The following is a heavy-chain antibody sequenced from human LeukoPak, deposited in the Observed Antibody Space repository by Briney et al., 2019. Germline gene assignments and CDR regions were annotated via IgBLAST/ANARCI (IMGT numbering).Heavy chain of an antibody. CDR1: GFTFSSYW. Sequence: GGSLRLSCAASGFTFSSYWMHWVRQAPGKGLVWVSRINIDGSTSNYADSVKGRFTISRDNAKNAVYLQMNSLRVEDTAVYYCARASALATPPFGYWGQGTLVAVSS. CDR3: ARASALATPPFGY. CDR2: INIDGSTS. J-gene: IGHJ4*02. D-gene: IGHD5-24*01. V-gene: IGHV3-74*01.